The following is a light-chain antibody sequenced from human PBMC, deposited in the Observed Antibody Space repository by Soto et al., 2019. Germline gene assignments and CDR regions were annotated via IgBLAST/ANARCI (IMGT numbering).Light chain of an antibody. CDR3: QPSYTIPFT. CDR2: GAS. J-gene: IGKJ3*01. CDR1: QSIGGY. V-gene: IGKV1-39*01. Sequence: DIQMVQSPSSLSASVGDRVTLTCRTSQSIGGYLNWYQQRPGQAPRLLIFGASSLHNGVTSRFSGSGSGTEFILTINSLQPEDCAIYFCQPSYTIPFTFGPGTKVDI.